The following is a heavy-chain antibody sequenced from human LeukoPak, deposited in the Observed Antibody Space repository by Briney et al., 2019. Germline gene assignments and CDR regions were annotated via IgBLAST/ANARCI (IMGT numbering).Heavy chain of an antibody. CDR1: GFTFSSYG. V-gene: IGHV3-30*18. CDR2: ISYDGSNK. Sequence: RSLGLSCAASGFTFSSYGMQWVRQAPGKGLEWVAVISYDGSNKYYADSVKGRFTISRDNSKNTLYLQMNSLRAEDTAVYYCAKYDFSGGDYWGQGTLVTASS. CDR3: AKYDFSGGDY. J-gene: IGHJ4*02. D-gene: IGHD3-3*01.